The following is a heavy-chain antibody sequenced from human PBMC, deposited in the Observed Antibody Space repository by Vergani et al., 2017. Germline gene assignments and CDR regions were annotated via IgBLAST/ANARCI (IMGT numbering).Heavy chain of an antibody. D-gene: IGHD3-10*01. J-gene: IGHJ3*02. CDR1: GFTFGYYA. V-gene: IGHV3-49*03. CDR3: VRDQVTMLRGSDALDI. Sequence: EVQLMESGGGWAQPGGSLRRSCTASGFTFGYYAMDWFRQAPGGGLEWVGGIRSKAYGQATIYAASVKGRFTISRDDSKSIAYLQMNNLQTEDTAMYYCVRDQVTMLRGSDALDIWGQGTMVTVSS. CDR2: IRSKAYGQAT.